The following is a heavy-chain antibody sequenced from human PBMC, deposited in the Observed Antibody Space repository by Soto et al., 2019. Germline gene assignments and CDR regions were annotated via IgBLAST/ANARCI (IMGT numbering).Heavy chain of an antibody. Sequence: QVPLVQSGAEVKKPAASVKVSCKASGYTFTSYGITWVRQAPGQGLEWMGWINTDNGNTKYTQKLQRRVTMTADTSTSTAYMELRSLRSDDTAVYYCARDQGEVAPPGWFDSWGQGTLVTVSS. J-gene: IGHJ5*01. CDR2: INTDNGNT. D-gene: IGHD5-12*01. CDR1: GYTFTSYG. V-gene: IGHV1-18*01. CDR3: ARDQGEVAPPGWFDS.